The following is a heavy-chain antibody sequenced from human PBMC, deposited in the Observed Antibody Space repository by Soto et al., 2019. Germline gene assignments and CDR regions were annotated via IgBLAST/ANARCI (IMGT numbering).Heavy chain of an antibody. V-gene: IGHV1-8*01. Sequence: ASVKVSCKASGYTFTSYDINWVRQATGQGLEWMGWMNPNSGNTVYAQKFQGRVTMTRNTSISTAYMELSSLRSEDTAVYYCARDLYSSSWYSGMGYYYGMDVWGQGTTVTVSS. D-gene: IGHD6-13*01. CDR3: ARDLYSSSWYSGMGYYYGMDV. CDR2: MNPNSGNT. CDR1: GYTFTSYD. J-gene: IGHJ6*02.